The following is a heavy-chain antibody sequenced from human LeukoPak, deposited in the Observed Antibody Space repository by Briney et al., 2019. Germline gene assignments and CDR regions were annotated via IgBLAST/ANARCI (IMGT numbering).Heavy chain of an antibody. Sequence: GGSLRLSCAASGFTVSSNYMSWVRQAPGKGLEWVSVIYSGGSTYYADSVKGRFTISRDNSKNTLYLQMNSLRAEDTAVYYCAKGSTVVPPEYFDYWGQGTLVTVSS. D-gene: IGHD4-23*01. CDR2: IYSGGST. J-gene: IGHJ4*02. V-gene: IGHV3-53*01. CDR1: GFTVSSNY. CDR3: AKGSTVVPPEYFDY.